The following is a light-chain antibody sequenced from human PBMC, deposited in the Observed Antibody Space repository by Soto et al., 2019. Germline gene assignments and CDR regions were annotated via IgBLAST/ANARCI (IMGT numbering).Light chain of an antibody. J-gene: IGKJ1*01. CDR2: GAS. CDR1: QSVSSSY. V-gene: IGKV3-20*01. Sequence: ILLTQSPCTLSLYPGERATLSCRASQSVSSSYLAWYQQKPGQAPRLLIYGASSRATGIPDRFSGSGSGTDFTLTISRLEPEDFAVYYCQQYGSAWTFGQGTKVDNK. CDR3: QQYGSAWT.